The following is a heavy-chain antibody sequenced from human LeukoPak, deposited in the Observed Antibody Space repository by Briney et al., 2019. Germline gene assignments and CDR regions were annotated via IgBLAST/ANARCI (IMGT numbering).Heavy chain of an antibody. CDR3: ARDERSSGGNTFDY. V-gene: IGHV6-1*01. D-gene: IGHD6-19*01. J-gene: IGHJ4*02. CDR2: TYYRSTSYN. Sequence: SQTLPLACGISGDSVSSNNGAWNWITQSPSRGLEWLGRTYYRSTSYNDYAGSMKGRITIRPATSKNQFSLQLNAVTPEDTAVHYCARDERSSGGNTFDYWGQGTLVTVSS. CDR1: GDSVSSNNGA.